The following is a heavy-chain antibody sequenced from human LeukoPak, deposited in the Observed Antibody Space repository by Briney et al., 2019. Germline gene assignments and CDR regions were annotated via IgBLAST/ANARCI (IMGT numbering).Heavy chain of an antibody. Sequence: GASVKVSCKASGYTFTSYGVSWVRQAPGQGLEWMGWISAYNGNTIYAQKLQGRVTMTTDTSTSTAYMELRSLRSDDTAVYYCARDDYGAPMDVWGKGTAVTVSS. CDR3: ARDDYGAPMDV. CDR1: GYTFTSYG. J-gene: IGHJ6*04. V-gene: IGHV1-18*01. D-gene: IGHD4-17*01. CDR2: ISAYNGNT.